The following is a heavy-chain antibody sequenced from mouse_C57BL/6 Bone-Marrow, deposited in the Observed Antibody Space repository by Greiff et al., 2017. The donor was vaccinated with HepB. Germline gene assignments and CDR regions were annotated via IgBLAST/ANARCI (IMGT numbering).Heavy chain of an antibody. CDR3: ARGEFFITTTGFAY. D-gene: IGHD1-1*01. CDR2: IDPSDSYT. Sequence: QVQLQQSGAELVMPGASVKLSCKASGYTFTSYWMHWVKQRPGQGLEWIGEIDPSDSYTNYNQKFKGKSTLTVDKSSSTAYMQLSSLTSEDSAVYYCARGEFFITTTGFAYWGQGTLVTVSA. V-gene: IGHV1-69*01. J-gene: IGHJ3*01. CDR1: GYTFTSYW.